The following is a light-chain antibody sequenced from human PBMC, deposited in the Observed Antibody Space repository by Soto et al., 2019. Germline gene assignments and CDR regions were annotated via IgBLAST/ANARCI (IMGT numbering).Light chain of an antibody. CDR3: QQYDNWPTWT. CDR2: GAS. J-gene: IGKJ1*01. V-gene: IGKV3-15*01. Sequence: EILMAQSPATLSVSPGERATLSCGGSQSVSTNVAWYQQKPGQAPRLLIYGASTRATGIPARFSGSGSATEFTLTIGSLMSADFAAYYCQQYDNWPTWTFGQGTKVDIK. CDR1: QSVSTN.